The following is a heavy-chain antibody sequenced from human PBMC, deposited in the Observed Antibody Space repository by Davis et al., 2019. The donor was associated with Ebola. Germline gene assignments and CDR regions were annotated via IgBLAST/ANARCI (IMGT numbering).Heavy chain of an antibody. V-gene: IGHV3-9*01. CDR3: GEGLYGDNGSALDY. CDR1: GFTFDDYA. CDR2: ISWNGGSI. Sequence: SLKISCAASGFTFDDYAMHWVRQAPGKGLEWVSGISWNGGSIGYADSVKGRFTISRDNAKNSLNQQMNSLRAEKTALYYCGEGLYGDNGSALDYWGQGTLVTVSS. D-gene: IGHD4-17*01. J-gene: IGHJ4*02.